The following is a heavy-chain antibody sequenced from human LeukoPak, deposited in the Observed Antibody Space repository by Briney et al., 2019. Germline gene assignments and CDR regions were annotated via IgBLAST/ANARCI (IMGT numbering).Heavy chain of an antibody. J-gene: IGHJ5*02. CDR3: ARWNSS. D-gene: IGHD1-1*01. CDR1: GFTFRRYG. CDR2: IRCDGSNK. V-gene: IGHV3-30*02. Sequence: PGGSLRLSCAAAGFTFRRYGIHWDRHAPGKGLEWVAFIRCDGSNKYYADSVKCRFTIFRDNSKNTLYLQMNSLRAEDTAVYYCARWNSSWGQGTLVTVSS.